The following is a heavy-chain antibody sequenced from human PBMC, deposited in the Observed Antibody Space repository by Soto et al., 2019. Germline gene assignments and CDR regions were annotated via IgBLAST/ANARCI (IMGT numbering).Heavy chain of an antibody. CDR1: GYSFAGYW. J-gene: IGHJ4*02. CDR3: ARQIYDSDTGPNFQYYFDS. CDR2: IDPSDSQT. D-gene: IGHD3-22*01. V-gene: IGHV5-10-1*01. Sequence: GESLKISCKGSGYSFAGYWITWVRQKPGKGLQWMGRIDPSDSQTYYSPSFRGHVTISVTKSITTVFLQWSSLRASDTAMYYCARQIYDSDTGPNFQYYFDSWGQGTPVTVSS.